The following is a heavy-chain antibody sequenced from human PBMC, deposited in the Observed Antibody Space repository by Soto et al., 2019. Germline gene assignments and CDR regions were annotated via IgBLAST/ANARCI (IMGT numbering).Heavy chain of an antibody. CDR1: GFTFSNAW. CDR3: TTGLSNGYYNFDY. V-gene: IGHV3-15*01. D-gene: IGHD3-22*01. CDR2: LKGEADGGTT. J-gene: IGHJ4*02. Sequence: QLVESGGGLVKPGGSLRLSCAASGFTFSNAWMSWVRQAPGKGLEWVGRLKGEADGGTTDYAAPVKGRITISRDHSKDTLYLQMNSLKTEDTAVYYCTTGLSNGYYNFDYWGQGTPVTVSS.